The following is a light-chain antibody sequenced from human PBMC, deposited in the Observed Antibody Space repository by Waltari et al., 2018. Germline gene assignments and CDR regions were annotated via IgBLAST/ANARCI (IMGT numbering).Light chain of an antibody. CDR3: QQYNSLTWT. V-gene: IGKV1-5*03. J-gene: IGKJ1*01. CDR2: KIS. CDR1: LNVKYW. Sequence: DIQMTQSPSSLSASVGDRVTITCRASLNVKYWLAWFQQKPGKAPKVLISKISTLESGVPPRFSGSGSGTEFTLTISSLQPDDFATYYCQQYNSLTWTFGQGTKV.